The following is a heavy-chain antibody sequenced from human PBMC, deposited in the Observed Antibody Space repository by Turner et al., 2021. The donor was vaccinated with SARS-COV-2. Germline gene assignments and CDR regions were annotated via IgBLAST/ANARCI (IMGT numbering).Heavy chain of an antibody. CDR1: GFTFSSYG. CDR2: ISYDESNK. V-gene: IGHV3-30*18. J-gene: IGHJ4*02. Sequence: QVQLVESGGGVVEPGRSSRLSCAASGFTFSSYGMRWVRQAPGKGLEWVALISYDESNKYYADAVNGRFTISRNNSNNTQYLQMNSLRAEDTALYYCAKDLGSGWHWGQGTLVTVSS. CDR3: AKDLGSGWH. D-gene: IGHD6-19*01.